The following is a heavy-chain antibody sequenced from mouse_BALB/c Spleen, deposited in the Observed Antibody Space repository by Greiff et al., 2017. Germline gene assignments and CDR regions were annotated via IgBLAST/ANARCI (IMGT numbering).Heavy chain of an antibody. Sequence: EVQGVESGGGLVKPGGSLKLSCAASGFTFSSYTMSWVRQTPEKRLEWVATISSGGSYTYYPDSVKGRFTISRDNAKNTLYLQMSSLKSEDTAMYYCTRVTVYYFDYWGQGTTLTVSS. J-gene: IGHJ2*01. D-gene: IGHD4-1*01. CDR2: ISSGGSYT. CDR1: GFTFSSYT. CDR3: TRVTVYYFDY. V-gene: IGHV5-6-4*01.